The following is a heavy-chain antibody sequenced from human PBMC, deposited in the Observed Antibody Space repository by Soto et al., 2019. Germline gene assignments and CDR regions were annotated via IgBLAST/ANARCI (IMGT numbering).Heavy chain of an antibody. V-gene: IGHV6-1*01. CDR2: TYYRSKWYS. CDR1: GDSVSSNSAG. Sequence: PSQTLSLTCAISGDSVSSNSAGWNWIRQSPSRGLEWLGRTYYRSKWYSDSALSVKSRIAINADTSKNQFSLQLISVTPEDTAVYYCARDSMVRGIMVLGSYGNNYGMGVWGQGTTVTVSS. CDR3: ARDSMVRGIMVLGSYGNNYGMGV. J-gene: IGHJ6*02. D-gene: IGHD3-10*01.